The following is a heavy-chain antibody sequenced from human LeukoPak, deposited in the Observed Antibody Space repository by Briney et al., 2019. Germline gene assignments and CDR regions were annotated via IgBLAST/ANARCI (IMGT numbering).Heavy chain of an antibody. CDR3: ALGYCTNGVCYPIDY. CDR1: GGSISSYY. V-gene: IGHV4-59*01. J-gene: IGHJ4*02. D-gene: IGHD2-8*01. CDR2: IYYSGST. Sequence: SETLSLTCTVSGGSISSYYWSWIRQPPGKGLEWIGYIYYSGSTNYNPSLKSRVTISVDTSKNQFSLKLSSVTAADTAVYYCALGYCTNGVCYPIDYWGQGTLVTVSS.